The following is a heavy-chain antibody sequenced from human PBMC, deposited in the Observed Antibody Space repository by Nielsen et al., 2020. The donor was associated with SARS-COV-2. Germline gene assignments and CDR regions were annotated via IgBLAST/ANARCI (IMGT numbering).Heavy chain of an antibody. CDR3: TAGMVRGVIDY. Sequence: ASVTVSCTVSGRPLTELAMHWVRQAPGKGLEWMGDFDPEDGETFYAQKFQGRVSMTEDTSTDIAYMELSSLTSEDTGVYYCTAGMVRGVIDYWGQGSLVTVSS. J-gene: IGHJ4*02. CDR2: FDPEDGET. CDR1: GRPLTELA. V-gene: IGHV1-24*01. D-gene: IGHD3-10*01.